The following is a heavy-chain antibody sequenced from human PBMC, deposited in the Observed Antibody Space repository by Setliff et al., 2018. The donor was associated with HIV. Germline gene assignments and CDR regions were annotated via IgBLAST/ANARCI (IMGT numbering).Heavy chain of an antibody. CDR3: ARGLYGSGSFFFDS. Sequence: PSETLSLTCTVSGGSISSDGYYWGWIRQPAGKGLEWVGRMFVGESPNYNPSLKSRLSISVDTSKRQFSLKLTSVTAADTAVYYCARGLYGSGSFFFDSWGRGTLVTVSS. CDR2: MFVGESP. V-gene: IGHV4-61*02. CDR1: GGSISSDGYY. D-gene: IGHD3-10*01. J-gene: IGHJ4*02.